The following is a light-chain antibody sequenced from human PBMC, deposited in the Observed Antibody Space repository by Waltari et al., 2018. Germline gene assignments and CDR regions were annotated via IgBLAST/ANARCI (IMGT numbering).Light chain of an antibody. CDR2: GNN. CDR3: QSFDNMLSGGVV. Sequence: QSVLTQPPSVSGTPGQRVTISCSGSTSNIGAGPDVHWYQHLPGTAPKLPIYGNNKRPSGVPGRFAGSKSGTSASLAITGLQADDEADYFCQSFDNMLSGGVVFGGGTKLAVL. CDR1: TSNIGAGPD. V-gene: IGLV1-40*01. J-gene: IGLJ2*01.